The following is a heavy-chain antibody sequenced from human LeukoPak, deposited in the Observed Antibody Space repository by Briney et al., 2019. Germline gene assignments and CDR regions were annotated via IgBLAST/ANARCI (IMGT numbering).Heavy chain of an antibody. CDR1: GASITSGVYY. V-gene: IGHV4-39*07. J-gene: IGHJ4*02. CDR3: ARDSSSWYFSGRFDY. D-gene: IGHD6-13*01. CDR2: IYYSGNT. Sequence: SETLSLTCTVSGASITSGVYYWGWICQPPGKGLEWIGSIYYSGNTYYNPSLKSRVTMSVDTSKNQFSLKLSSVTAADTAVYYCARDSSSWYFSGRFDYWGQGTLVTVSS.